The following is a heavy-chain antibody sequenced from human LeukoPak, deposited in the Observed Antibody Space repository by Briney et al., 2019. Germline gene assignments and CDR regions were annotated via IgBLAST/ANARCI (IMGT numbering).Heavy chain of an antibody. Sequence: PGGSLRLSCAASGFTFSSYEMNWVRQAPGKGLEWASAISGSGGSTYYADSVKGRFTISRDNSKNTLYLQMNSLRAEDTAVYYCAKNPSGSGRFDPWGQGTLVTVSS. CDR1: GFTFSSYE. CDR2: ISGSGGST. D-gene: IGHD3-10*01. J-gene: IGHJ5*02. CDR3: AKNPSGSGRFDP. V-gene: IGHV3-23*01.